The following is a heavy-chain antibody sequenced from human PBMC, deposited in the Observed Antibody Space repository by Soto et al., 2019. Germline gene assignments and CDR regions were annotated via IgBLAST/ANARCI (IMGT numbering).Heavy chain of an antibody. V-gene: IGHV1-18*01. J-gene: IGHJ4*02. CDR1: GYTFTSYG. Sequence: VQLVQSGAEVKKPGASVKVSCKASGYTFTSYGISWVRQAPGQGLEWMGWISAYNGNTNYAEKLQGRVTKTADTCTSKAYMELRSVRSDDTAVYCCARGSSGWRDYDYWGQGTLVTVSS. D-gene: IGHD6-19*01. CDR2: ISAYNGNT. CDR3: ARGSSGWRDYDY.